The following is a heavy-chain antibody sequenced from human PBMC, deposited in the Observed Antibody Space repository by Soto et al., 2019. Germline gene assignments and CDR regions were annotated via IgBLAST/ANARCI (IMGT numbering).Heavy chain of an antibody. D-gene: IGHD3-16*01. CDR3: ARGLGGAPYVDL. V-gene: IGHV3-72*01. CDR2: TRNKARSYTT. CDR1: GFIFSDQY. J-gene: IGHJ2*01. Sequence: EMQLVESGGRLVQPGGSLRLSCAASGFIFSDQYMDWVRQAPGKGLEWVGRTRNKARSYTTEYAASVKGRFTISRDDSKKSLYLQMNSLKTEDTAVYYCARGLGGAPYVDLWGRGTLVTVSS.